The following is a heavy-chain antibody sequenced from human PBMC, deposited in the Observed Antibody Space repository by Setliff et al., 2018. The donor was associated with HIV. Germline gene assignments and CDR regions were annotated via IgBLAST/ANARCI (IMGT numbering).Heavy chain of an antibody. V-gene: IGHV3-15*01. D-gene: IGHD1-1*01. J-gene: IGHJ4*02. Sequence: GGSLRLSCVASGFTFSNAWMSWVRQAPGKGLEWVGRIKTRTEGGTTDYAAPVKGRFTISRDDSKNTLYLQMNSLKTEDTAMYYCTGSVWNPGHWGQGSLVTVSS. CDR1: GFTFSNAW. CDR2: IKTRTEGGTT. CDR3: TGSVWNPGH.